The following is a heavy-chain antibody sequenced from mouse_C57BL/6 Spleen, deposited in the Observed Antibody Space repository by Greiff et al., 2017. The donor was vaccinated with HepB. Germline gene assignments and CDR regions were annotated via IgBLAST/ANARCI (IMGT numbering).Heavy chain of an antibody. CDR1: GYTFTSYW. CDR2: IYPGSGST. V-gene: IGHV1-55*01. D-gene: IGHD2-1*01. Sequence: QVQLQQPGAELVKPGASVKMSCKASGYTFTSYWITWVKQRPGQGLEWIGDIYPGSGSTNYNEKFKSKATLTVDTSSSTAYMQLSSLTSEDSAVYYCARSRPGNYVYYAMDYWGQGTSVTVSS. J-gene: IGHJ4*01. CDR3: ARSRPGNYVYYAMDY.